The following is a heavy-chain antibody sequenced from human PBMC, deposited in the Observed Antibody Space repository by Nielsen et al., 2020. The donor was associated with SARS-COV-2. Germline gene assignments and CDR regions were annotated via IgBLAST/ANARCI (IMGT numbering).Heavy chain of an antibody. Sequence: GESLKISCAASGFTFSSYWMHWVRQAPGKGLVWVSRINSDGSSTSYADSVKGRFTISRDNAKNSLYLQMNSLRDEDTAVYYCARGTLYSSSWYVLKDYWGQGTLVTVSS. CDR1: GFTFSSYW. CDR3: ARGTLYSSSWYVLKDY. J-gene: IGHJ4*02. CDR2: INSDGSST. V-gene: IGHV3-74*01. D-gene: IGHD6-13*01.